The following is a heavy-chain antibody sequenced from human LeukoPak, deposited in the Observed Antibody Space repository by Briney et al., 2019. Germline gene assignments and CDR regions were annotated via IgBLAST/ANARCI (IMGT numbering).Heavy chain of an antibody. V-gene: IGHV3-53*01. CDR2: IYSGGST. Sequence: GGSLRLSRAASGFTVSSNYMSWVRQAPGKGLEWVSVIYSGGSTYYADSVKGRFTISRDNSKNTLYLQMNSLRAEDTAVYYCAKSTTVTTGMIFDYWGQGTLVTVSS. D-gene: IGHD4-17*01. J-gene: IGHJ4*02. CDR1: GFTVSSNY. CDR3: AKSTTVTTGMIFDY.